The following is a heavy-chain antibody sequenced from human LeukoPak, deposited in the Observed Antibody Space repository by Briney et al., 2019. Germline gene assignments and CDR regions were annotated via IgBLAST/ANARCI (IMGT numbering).Heavy chain of an antibody. CDR1: GYTFTSYG. V-gene: IGHV1-18*04. Sequence: ALVKVSCKASGYTFTSYGISWVRQAPGQGLEWMGWISAYNGNTNYAQKLQGRVTMTTDTSTSTAYMELRSLRSDDTAVYYCARDDADVVVPAAMRVGMDVWGKGTTVTVSS. CDR2: ISAYNGNT. CDR3: ARDDADVVVPAAMRVGMDV. D-gene: IGHD2-2*01. J-gene: IGHJ6*04.